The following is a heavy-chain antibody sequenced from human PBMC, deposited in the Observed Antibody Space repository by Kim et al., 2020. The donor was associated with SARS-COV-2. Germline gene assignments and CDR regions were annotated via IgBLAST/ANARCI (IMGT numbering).Heavy chain of an antibody. CDR2: IRVSGGVT. CDR1: DFTFSRYA. J-gene: IGHJ3*01. CDR3: SRDPNGDYLVAFDG. D-gene: IGHD2-8*01. V-gene: IGHV3-23*01. Sequence: GGSLRLSCAASDFTFSRYAMTWVRQAPGKGLEWVSSIRVSGGVTSYGDSVKGRFTISRDDSRKTLYLQMNSLRAEDTAVYYCSRDPNGDYLVAFDGWGEGTMVTVFS.